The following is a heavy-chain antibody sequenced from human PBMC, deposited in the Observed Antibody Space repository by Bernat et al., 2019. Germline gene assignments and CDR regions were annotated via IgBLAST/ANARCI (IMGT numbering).Heavy chain of an antibody. Sequence: EVRVLESGGGFLQPGGSLRLSCAASGFSFSSYAMSWVRQAPGQGLECVSTISGSGDSTFYANSVRGRFTISRDNSKNTLYLQMNSLRGEDTAVYYCAKSQPYGPWVPDYYYYGMDVWGQGTTVTVSS. CDR1: GFSFSSYA. CDR2: ISGSGDST. J-gene: IGHJ6*02. D-gene: IGHD3-10*01. CDR3: AKSQPYGPWVPDYYYYGMDV. V-gene: IGHV3-23*01.